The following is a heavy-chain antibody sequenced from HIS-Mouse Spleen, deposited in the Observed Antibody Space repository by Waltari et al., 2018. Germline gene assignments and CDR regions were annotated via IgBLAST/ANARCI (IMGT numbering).Heavy chain of an antibody. V-gene: IGHV3-23*01. J-gene: IGHJ4*02. CDR3: AKTLVRSRDFDY. D-gene: IGHD4-17*01. Sequence: EVQLLESGGGLVQPGFTFSSYAMSWVRQAPGKGLEWVSAISGSGGSTYYADSVKGRFTISRDNSKNTLYLQMNSLRAEETAVYYCAKTLVRSRDFDYWGQGTLVTVSS. CDR2: ISGSGGST. CDR1: FTFSSYA.